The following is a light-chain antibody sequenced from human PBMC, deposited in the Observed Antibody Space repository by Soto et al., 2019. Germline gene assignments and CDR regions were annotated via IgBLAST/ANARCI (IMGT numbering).Light chain of an antibody. CDR1: SSDVGGYNY. J-gene: IGLJ2*01. CDR3: SSYTAITTTRG. V-gene: IGLV2-14*03. CDR2: DVS. Sequence: QSVLTQPASVSGSPGQSITISCTGTSSDVGGYNYVSWYQQHPGKAPQLMIYDVSSRPSGVSHRFSGSKSGTTASLTISGLQAEDEAYYFCSSYTAITTTRGFGGGTQLTVL.